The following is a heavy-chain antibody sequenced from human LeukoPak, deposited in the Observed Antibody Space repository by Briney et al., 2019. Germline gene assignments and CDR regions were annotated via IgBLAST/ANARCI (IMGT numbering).Heavy chain of an antibody. CDR2: VSEGGGST. CDR3: ARLAVAGTRSVY. Sequence: SGGSLRLSCAASGFTFSNYVMSWVRQAPGKGLEWVSAVSEGGGSTYYAASVKGRFTISRDNAKNSLYLQMNSLRAEDTAVYYCARLAVAGTRSVYWGQGTLVTVSS. J-gene: IGHJ4*02. D-gene: IGHD6-19*01. CDR1: GFTFSNYV. V-gene: IGHV3-23*01.